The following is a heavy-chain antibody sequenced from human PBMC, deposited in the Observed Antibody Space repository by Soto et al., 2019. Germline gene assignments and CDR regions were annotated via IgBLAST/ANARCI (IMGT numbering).Heavy chain of an antibody. CDR3: AKEHHYSSSWSEFDY. Sequence: PGGSLRLSCAASGFTFSSYAMGWVRQAPGKGLEWVSAISGSGVSTYYADSVKGRFTTSRDNSKNTLYLQMNSLRAEDTAVYYCAKEHHYSSSWSEFDYWGQGTLVTVSS. D-gene: IGHD6-13*01. V-gene: IGHV3-23*01. J-gene: IGHJ4*02. CDR2: ISGSGVST. CDR1: GFTFSSYA.